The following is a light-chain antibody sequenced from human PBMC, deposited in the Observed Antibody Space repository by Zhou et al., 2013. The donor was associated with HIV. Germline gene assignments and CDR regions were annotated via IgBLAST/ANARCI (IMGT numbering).Light chain of an antibody. CDR3: QQYGSSPRN. CDR1: HVISSRF. CDR2: SVS. V-gene: IGKV3-20*01. Sequence: EIVLTQSPVTLSLSPGERATLSCRASHVISSRFLAWYQQKPGQAPRLLIYSVSNRATGIPDRFSGSGSGTDFTLTISRLEPEDFAVYYCQQYGSSPRNFGPGTKVDIK. J-gene: IGKJ3*01.